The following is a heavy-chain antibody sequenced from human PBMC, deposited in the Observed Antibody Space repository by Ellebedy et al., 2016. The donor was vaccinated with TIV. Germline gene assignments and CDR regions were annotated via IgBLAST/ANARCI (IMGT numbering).Heavy chain of an antibody. J-gene: IGHJ4*02. CDR2: ITLSGSTT. D-gene: IGHD1-26*01. CDR1: GFTFDNYA. V-gene: IGHV3-23*01. CDR3: AKAARYLASYYFDY. Sequence: GESLKISCAASGFTFDNYAMSWVRQTPGKGLEWVSGITLSGSTTYYADSVKGRFTISRDNSKSTVYLQMNSLTADDTAVYYCAKAARYLASYYFDYWGQGTLVTVSS.